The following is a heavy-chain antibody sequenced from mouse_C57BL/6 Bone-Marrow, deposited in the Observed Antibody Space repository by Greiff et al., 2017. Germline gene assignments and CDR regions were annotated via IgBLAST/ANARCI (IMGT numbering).Heavy chain of an antibody. D-gene: IGHD2-5*01. V-gene: IGHV1-50*01. J-gene: IGHJ2*01. CDR1: GYTFTSYW. Sequence: VQLQQPGAELVKPGASVKLSCKASGYTFTSYWMQWVKQRPGQGLEWIGEIDPSDSYTNYNQKFKGKATLTVDTSSSTAYMQLSSLTSEDSAVYYCATYYSNYWGQGTTLTVSS. CDR3: ATYYSNY. CDR2: IDPSDSYT.